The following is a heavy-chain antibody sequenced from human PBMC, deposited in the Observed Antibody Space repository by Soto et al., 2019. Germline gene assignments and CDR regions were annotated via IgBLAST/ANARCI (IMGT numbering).Heavy chain of an antibody. CDR3: AKDRSSSWINWFDP. D-gene: IGHD6-13*01. J-gene: IGHJ5*02. Sequence: GGSLRLSCAASGFTFSSYAMSWVRQAPGKGLEWVSAISGSGGSTYYADSVRGRFTISRDNSKNTLYLQMNSLRAEDTAVYYCAKDRSSSWINWFDPWGQGTLVTVSS. V-gene: IGHV3-23*01. CDR1: GFTFSSYA. CDR2: ISGSGGST.